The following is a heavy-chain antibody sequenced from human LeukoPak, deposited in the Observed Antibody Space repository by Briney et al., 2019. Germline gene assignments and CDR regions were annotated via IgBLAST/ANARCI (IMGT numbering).Heavy chain of an antibody. CDR2: ISSSSSYI. J-gene: IGHJ4*02. CDR3: AKDISGSYFQTQTH. D-gene: IGHD1-26*01. Sequence: PGGSLRLSCAASGFTFSSYSMNWVRQAPGKGLEWVSSISSSSSYIYYADSVKGRFTISRDNAKNSLYLQMNSLRAEDTALYYCAKDISGSYFQTQTHWGQGTLVTVSS. V-gene: IGHV3-21*04. CDR1: GFTFSSYS.